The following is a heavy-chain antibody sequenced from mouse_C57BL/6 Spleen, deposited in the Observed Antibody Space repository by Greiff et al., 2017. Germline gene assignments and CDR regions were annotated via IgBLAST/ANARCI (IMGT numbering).Heavy chain of an antibody. D-gene: IGHD1-1*01. CDR1: GYTFTSYW. V-gene: IGHV1-5*01. Sequence: EVQLQQSGTVLARPGASVKMSCKTSGYTFTSYWMHWVKQRPGQGLEWIGAISPGNSDTSYNQKFKGKAKLTAVTSASTAYMELSSLTNEDSAVYYSTRGDYGSSYNFYYWGQGTTLTVSS. CDR3: TRGDYGSSYNFYY. CDR2: ISPGNSDT. J-gene: IGHJ2*01.